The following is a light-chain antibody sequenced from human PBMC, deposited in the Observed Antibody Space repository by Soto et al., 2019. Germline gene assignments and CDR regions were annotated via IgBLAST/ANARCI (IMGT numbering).Light chain of an antibody. V-gene: IGKV1-5*03. CDR3: QQYNNYPGA. J-gene: IGKJ1*01. CDR2: KAS. Sequence: DIQMTQSPSTLSASVGDRVTITCRSSQSIGRWLAWYQHKPGKAPKVLIYKASSLQSEVPSRFSGSGSGTEFTLTISSLQPDDFATYYCQQYNNYPGAFGQGTKVEIQ. CDR1: QSIGRW.